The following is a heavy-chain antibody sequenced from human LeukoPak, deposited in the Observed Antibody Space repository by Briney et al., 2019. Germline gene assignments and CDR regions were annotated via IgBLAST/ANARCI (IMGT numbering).Heavy chain of an antibody. CDR3: ARAHYSYTNAWHGDDV. J-gene: IGHJ3*01. Sequence: GGSLRLSCAASGFTFRSYSMHWVRQAPGKGLEWVAVISYDERNEYHTESVKGRFSISRDNSKNTLYLQVNSLRAEDTAVYYCARAHYSYTNAWHGDDVWGQGTMVTVSS. CDR2: ISYDERNE. CDR1: GFTFRSYS. V-gene: IGHV3-30*04. D-gene: IGHD2-2*02.